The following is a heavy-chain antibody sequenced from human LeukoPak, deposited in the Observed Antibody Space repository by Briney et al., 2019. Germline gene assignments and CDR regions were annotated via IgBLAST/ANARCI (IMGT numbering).Heavy chain of an antibody. CDR2: ISGSGGST. J-gene: IGHJ2*01. D-gene: IGHD3-9*01. V-gene: IGHV3-23*01. Sequence: GSLRLSCAASGFTFSSYAMSWVRQAPGKGLEWVSAISGSGGSTYYADSVKGRFTISRDNSKNTLYLQMNSLRAEDTAVYYCAKDSRRYFDWLPYWYFDLWGRGTLVTVSS. CDR3: AKDSRRYFDWLPYWYFDL. CDR1: GFTFSSYA.